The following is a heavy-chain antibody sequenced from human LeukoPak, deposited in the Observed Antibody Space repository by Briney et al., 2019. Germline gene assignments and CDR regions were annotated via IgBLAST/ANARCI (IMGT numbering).Heavy chain of an antibody. D-gene: IGHD3-22*01. Sequence: GRSLRLSCAASGFTFSSYGMHWVRQAPGKGLEWVAVIWYDGSNKYYADSVKGRFTISRDNSKNTLYLQMNSLRAEDTAVYYCARDSRSGYTIDYWGQGTLVTVSS. V-gene: IGHV3-33*01. J-gene: IGHJ4*02. CDR1: GFTFSSYG. CDR3: ARDSRSGYTIDY. CDR2: IWYDGSNK.